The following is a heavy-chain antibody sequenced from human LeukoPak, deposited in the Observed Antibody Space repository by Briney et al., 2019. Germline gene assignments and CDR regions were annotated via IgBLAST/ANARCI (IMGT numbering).Heavy chain of an antibody. D-gene: IGHD6-13*01. Sequence: ASVKVSCKASGYTFPSYGISGVRQAPGQGLEWMGWITAYNGNTNYAQKLQGRVTMTTDTSTSTAYMELRSLRSDDTAVYYCARGSFWGIAAAGGWFDPWGQGTLVTVSS. CDR1: GYTFPSYG. CDR2: ITAYNGNT. V-gene: IGHV1-18*01. CDR3: ARGSFWGIAAAGGWFDP. J-gene: IGHJ5*02.